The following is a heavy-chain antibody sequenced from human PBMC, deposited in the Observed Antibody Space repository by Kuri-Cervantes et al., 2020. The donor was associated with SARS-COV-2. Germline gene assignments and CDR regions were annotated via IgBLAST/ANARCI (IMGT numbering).Heavy chain of an antibody. CDR3: ARGTLVPYYYDALDV. Sequence: GGSLRLSCATSGSTFSIFWMTWVRQAPGKGPEWVANINQDGSEKSYVDSVKGRFTISRDNAKNSLYLQMNSLRAEDTAVYYCARGTLVPYYYDALDVWGQGTTVTVSS. J-gene: IGHJ6*02. CDR2: INQDGSEK. V-gene: IGHV3-7*04. CDR1: GSTFSIFW. D-gene: IGHD3-3*01.